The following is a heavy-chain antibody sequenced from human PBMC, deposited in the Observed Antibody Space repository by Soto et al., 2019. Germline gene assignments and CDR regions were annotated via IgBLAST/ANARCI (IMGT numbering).Heavy chain of an antibody. CDR2: IIPIFGTA. CDR3: ASTRXTGFGEXXXXYXYXXXXV. V-gene: IGHV1-69*13. Sequence: SVKVSCKASGGTFSSYAISWVRQAPGQGLEWMGGIIPIFGTANYAQKFQGRVTITADESTSTAYMELSSLRSEDTAVYYCASTRXTGFGEXXXXYXYXXXXVWGQGTTVTVSS. CDR1: GGTFSSYA. J-gene: IGHJ6*02. D-gene: IGHD3-10*01.